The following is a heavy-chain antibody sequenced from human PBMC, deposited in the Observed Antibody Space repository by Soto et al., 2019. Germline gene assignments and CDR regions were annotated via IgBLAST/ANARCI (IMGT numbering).Heavy chain of an antibody. V-gene: IGHV3-23*01. CDR3: AKDWAAARGYLDH. D-gene: IGHD6-13*01. J-gene: IGHJ4*02. Sequence: PVGSLRLSFAASGFTFNTYAMSCVRQAPGKGVGWVSAIGGRGDTTYYADSVEGRFTISRDNSKNMLYLQMNSLRDEDAAIYYCAKDWAAARGYLDHWGQGTLVTVSS. CDR1: GFTFNTYA. CDR2: IGGRGDTT.